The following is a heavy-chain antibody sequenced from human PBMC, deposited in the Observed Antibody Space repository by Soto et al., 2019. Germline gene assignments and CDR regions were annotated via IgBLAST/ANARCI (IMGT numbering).Heavy chain of an antibody. Sequence: QVQLVQSGAEVKKPGSSVKVSCKASGGSLSNYGISWVRQAPGQGLEWMGGIIPVFGTANYAQKFQGRVTITADESTSIVYMDVTSLRSAVTAVYYCARGDATKIVVTTYYGMDVWGQGTTVTVSS. D-gene: IGHD4-17*01. CDR2: IIPVFGTA. CDR1: GGSLSNYG. V-gene: IGHV1-69*12. CDR3: ARGDATKIVVTTYYGMDV. J-gene: IGHJ6*02.